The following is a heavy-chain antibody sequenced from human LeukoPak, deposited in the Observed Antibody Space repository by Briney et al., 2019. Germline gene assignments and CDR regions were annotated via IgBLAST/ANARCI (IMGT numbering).Heavy chain of an antibody. V-gene: IGHV3-21*01. D-gene: IGHD2-15*01. Sequence: PGGSLRLSCAASGFTFSSYSMNWVRQAPGRGLEWVSSISSSSSYIYYADSVKGRFTIYRDNAKNSLYLQMNSLRAEDTAVYYCARDTHCSGGSCYPVPDDYWGQGTLVTVSS. CDR3: ARDTHCSGGSCYPVPDDY. CDR1: GFTFSSYS. CDR2: ISSSSSYI. J-gene: IGHJ4*02.